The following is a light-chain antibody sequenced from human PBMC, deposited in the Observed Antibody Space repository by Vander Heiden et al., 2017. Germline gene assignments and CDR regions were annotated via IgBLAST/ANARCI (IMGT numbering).Light chain of an antibody. CDR1: PSVFYSSNNKND. CDR2: WAS. Sequence: DIVITQSPGSLAVSLGERAPSTCKSSPSVFYSSNNKNDSACHKPKPGQPPKLPISWASTRESGVPDRFSGSGSGTDFPLTITSLQADDVAVYYCQQDYTTPFTFGHGTKVDVK. V-gene: IGKV4-1*01. CDR3: QQDYTTPFT. J-gene: IGKJ3*01.